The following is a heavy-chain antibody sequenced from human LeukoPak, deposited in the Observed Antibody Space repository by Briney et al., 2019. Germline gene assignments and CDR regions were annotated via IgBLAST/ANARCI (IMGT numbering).Heavy chain of an antibody. V-gene: IGHV3-53*01. Sequence: GGSLRLSCAASGFTFSSYVMHWVRQVPGKGLEWVATLYSYGTTYYADSVKGRFTISRDNSKNTLYLQMNSLRAEDTALYYCARELGEALHYFDYWGRGSLVTVSS. D-gene: IGHD2-21*01. CDR2: LYSYGTT. CDR1: GFTFSSYV. J-gene: IGHJ4*02. CDR3: ARELGEALHYFDY.